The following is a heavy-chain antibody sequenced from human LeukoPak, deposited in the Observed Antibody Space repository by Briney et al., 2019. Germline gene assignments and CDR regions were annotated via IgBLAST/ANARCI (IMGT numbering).Heavy chain of an antibody. V-gene: IGHV4-34*01. CDR3: ARRTYARRPYGS. CDR2: INHSGST. CDR1: GGSFSGYY. D-gene: IGHD3-10*01. Sequence: SETLSLTCAVYGGSFSGYYWSWIRQPPGKGLEWIGEINHSGSTNYNPSLKSRVTISVDTSKNQFSLKLSSVTAEDTAVYYCARRTYARRPYGSWGQGTLVTVSS. J-gene: IGHJ4*02.